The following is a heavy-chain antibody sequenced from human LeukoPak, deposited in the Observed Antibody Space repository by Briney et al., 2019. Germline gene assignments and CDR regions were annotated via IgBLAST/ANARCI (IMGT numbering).Heavy chain of an antibody. CDR1: GFTVSGYF. Sequence: GGSLRLSCAASGFTVSGYFMSWVRQTPGKGLEWVSVIHRGGRSYYADSVKGRFTISRDTFKNTLYLQMNNLRAEDTAVYYCARGSLWSGYTKFDYWGQGTLVTVSS. CDR2: IHRGGRS. CDR3: ARGSLWSGYTKFDY. V-gene: IGHV3-53*01. J-gene: IGHJ4*02. D-gene: IGHD3-3*01.